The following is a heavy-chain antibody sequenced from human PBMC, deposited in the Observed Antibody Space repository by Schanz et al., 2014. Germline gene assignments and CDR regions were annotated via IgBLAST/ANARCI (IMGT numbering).Heavy chain of an antibody. J-gene: IGHJ6*02. Sequence: QVQLVESGGGVVQPGRSLRLSCAAYGFTLSSYAMHWVRQAPGKGLEWVAVISYDGSNKYYADSVKGRFTISRDNSENTLYLQMNSLSADDTAVFYCAIGMGYCSGGTCYDYYYYGLDVWGQGTTVTVSS. V-gene: IGHV3-30-3*01. CDR2: ISYDGSNK. D-gene: IGHD2-15*01. CDR1: GFTLSSYA. CDR3: AIGMGYCSGGTCYDYYYYGLDV.